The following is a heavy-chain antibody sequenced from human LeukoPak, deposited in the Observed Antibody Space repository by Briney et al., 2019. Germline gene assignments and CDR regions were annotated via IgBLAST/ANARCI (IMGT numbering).Heavy chain of an antibody. CDR1: GFTISSYA. J-gene: IGHJ4*02. D-gene: IGHD1-26*01. V-gene: IGHV3-23*01. CDR2: ISNSGDRT. Sequence: PGGSLRLSCAASGFTISSYAMNWVRQAPGKGLEWVSTISNSGDRTYYADSVKGRFTISRDNSKNTLYLQMNSLRTEDTAVYYCAKDFVPRGGSYFPGFDYWGQGTLVIVSS. CDR3: AKDFVPRGGSYFPGFDY.